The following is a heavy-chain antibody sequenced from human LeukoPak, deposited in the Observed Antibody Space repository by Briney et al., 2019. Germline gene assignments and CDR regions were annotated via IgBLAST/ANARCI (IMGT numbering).Heavy chain of an antibody. Sequence: GGSLRLSCAASGFTVSSNYMSWVRQAPGKGLEWVSRINSDGSSTSYADSVKGRFTISRDNAKNTLYLQMNSLRAEDTAVYYCARSMGGRYSSSWYGYYFDYWGQGTLVTVSS. CDR1: GFTVSSNY. CDR3: ARSMGGRYSSSWYGYYFDY. V-gene: IGHV3-74*01. J-gene: IGHJ4*02. CDR2: INSDGSST. D-gene: IGHD6-13*01.